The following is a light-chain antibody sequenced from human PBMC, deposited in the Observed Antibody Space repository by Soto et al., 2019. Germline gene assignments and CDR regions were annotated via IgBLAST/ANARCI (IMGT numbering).Light chain of an antibody. V-gene: IGKV3-15*01. CDR3: QQYHIWPPWT. CDR1: QSVSSK. Sequence: EIVMTQSPATLSVSPGEGATLSCRASQSVSSKLAWYQQKPGQAPRLLIYGASTRATGIPARFSGSGSGTEFTLIISSLQSEDSAVYYCQQYHIWPPWTSGQGTKVDIK. CDR2: GAS. J-gene: IGKJ1*01.